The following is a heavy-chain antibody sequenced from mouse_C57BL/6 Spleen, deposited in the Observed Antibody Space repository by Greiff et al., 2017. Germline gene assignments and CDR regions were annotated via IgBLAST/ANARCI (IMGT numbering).Heavy chain of an antibody. Sequence: VQLQQPGAELVMPGASVKLSCKASGYTFTSYWMHWVKQRPGQGLEWIGEIDPSDSYTNYNQKFTGKSTLTVDKSSSTAYMQLSSLTSEDSAVYYCARGGSSYGYFDVWGTGTTVTVSS. CDR2: IDPSDSYT. CDR3: ARGGSSYGYFDV. V-gene: IGHV1-69*01. D-gene: IGHD1-1*01. CDR1: GYTFTSYW. J-gene: IGHJ1*03.